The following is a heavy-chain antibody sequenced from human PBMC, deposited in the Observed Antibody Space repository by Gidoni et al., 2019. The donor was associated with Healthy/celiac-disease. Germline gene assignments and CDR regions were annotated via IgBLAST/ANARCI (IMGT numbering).Heavy chain of an antibody. CDR1: GGTFSSYA. Sequence: QVQLVQSGAEVKKPGSSVKVSCKASGGTFSSYAISWVRQAPGQGLEWMGGIIPIFGTANYAQKFQGRVTITADESTSTAYMELSSLRSEDTAVYYCARDLDYDSSGYNPRFDYWGQGTLVTVSS. D-gene: IGHD3-22*01. V-gene: IGHV1-69*01. J-gene: IGHJ4*02. CDR3: ARDLDYDSSGYNPRFDY. CDR2: IIPIFGTA.